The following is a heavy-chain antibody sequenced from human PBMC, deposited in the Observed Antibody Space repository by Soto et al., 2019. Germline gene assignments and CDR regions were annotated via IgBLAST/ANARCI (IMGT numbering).Heavy chain of an antibody. CDR1: GGSISSGGYS. J-gene: IGHJ5*02. V-gene: IGHV4-30-2*01. CDR3: ARAFMTTVTTYNWFDP. CDR2: IYHSGST. D-gene: IGHD4-17*01. Sequence: PSETLSLTCAVSGGSISSGGYSWSWIRQPPGKGLEWIGYIYHSGSTYYNPSLKSRVTISVDRSKNQFSPKLSSVTAADTAVYYCARAFMTTVTTYNWFDPWGQGTLVTVSS.